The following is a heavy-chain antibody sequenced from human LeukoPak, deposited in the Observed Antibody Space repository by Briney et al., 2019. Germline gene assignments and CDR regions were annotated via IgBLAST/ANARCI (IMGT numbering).Heavy chain of an antibody. CDR3: ARDWYYDSSGYYLTDSNAFDI. CDR1: GFTVSSNY. J-gene: IGHJ3*02. Sequence: GGSLRLSCAASGFTVSSNYMSWVRQAPGKGLEWVSVIYSGGSTYYADSVKGRFTISRDNSKNTPYLQMNSLRAEDTAVYYCARDWYYDSSGYYLTDSNAFDIWGQGTMVTVSS. CDR2: IYSGGST. V-gene: IGHV3-66*01. D-gene: IGHD3-22*01.